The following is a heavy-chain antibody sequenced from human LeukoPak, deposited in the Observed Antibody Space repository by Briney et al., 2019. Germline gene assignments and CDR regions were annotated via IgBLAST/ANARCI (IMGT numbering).Heavy chain of an antibody. CDR2: VYYSGTT. D-gene: IGHD2-21*01. J-gene: IGHJ4*02. CDR3: ARRIPGFSFDS. V-gene: IGHV4-39*02. Sequence: SETLSLTCTVSGGSISSSSYFWGWIRQAPAKGLEWIGNVYYSGTTYYNPSLQSRFTISVDTSKNHFSLRLSSVTAADTAVYFCARRIPGFSFDSWGQGALVTVSS. CDR1: GGSISSSSYF.